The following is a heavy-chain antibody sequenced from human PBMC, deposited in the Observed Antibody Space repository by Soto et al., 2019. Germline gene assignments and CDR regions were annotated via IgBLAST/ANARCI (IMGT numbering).Heavy chain of an antibody. CDR2: IYHSGST. D-gene: IGHD6-25*01. CDR3: ASSHAGAHITAAVH. CDR1: GGSISSGGYS. J-gene: IGHJ4*02. Sequence: PSETLSLTCAVSGGSISSGGYSWSWIRQPPGKGLEWIGYIYHSGSTYYNPSLKSRVTISVDRSKNQFSLKLNSVTAADTAVYYCASSHAGAHITAAVHWGQGTLVTVSS. V-gene: IGHV4-30-2*01.